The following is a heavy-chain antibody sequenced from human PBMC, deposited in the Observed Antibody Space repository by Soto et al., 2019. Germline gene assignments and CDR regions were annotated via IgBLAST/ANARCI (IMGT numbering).Heavy chain of an antibody. CDR2: IDPSDSYT. CDR3: ARTAWKGGFWGWRPYYSSGREL. D-gene: IGHD3-3*01. J-gene: IGHJ6*02. CDR1: GYSFTSYW. Sequence: PGESLKISCKGSGYSFTSYWISWVRQMPGKGLEWMGRIDPSDSYTNYSPSFQGHVTISADKSISTAYLQWSSRKASDTAMYCWARTAWKGGFWGWRPYYSSGRELWGQGTTATVS. V-gene: IGHV5-10-1*01.